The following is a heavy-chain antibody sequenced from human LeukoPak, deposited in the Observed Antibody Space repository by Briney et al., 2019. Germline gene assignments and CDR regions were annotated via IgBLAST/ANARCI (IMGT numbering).Heavy chain of an antibody. V-gene: IGHV3-74*01. Sequence: PGGSLRLSCAASGFTFSSYWMHWVRQAPGKGLVWVSRINSDGSSTSYADSVKGRFTISRDNAKNTLYLQMNSLRAEDTAVYYCARVSRELLPFDIWGQGTMVTVSS. CDR3: ARVSRELLPFDI. D-gene: IGHD1-26*01. CDR2: INSDGSST. J-gene: IGHJ3*02. CDR1: GFTFSSYW.